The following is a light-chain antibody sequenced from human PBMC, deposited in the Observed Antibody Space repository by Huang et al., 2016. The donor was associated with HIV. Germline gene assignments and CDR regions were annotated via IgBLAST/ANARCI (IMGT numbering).Light chain of an antibody. V-gene: IGKV3-20*01. CDR3: QQYGSSPFT. J-gene: IGKJ3*01. CDR2: GAS. CDR1: QSVSSTY. Sequence: EIVLTQSPGTLSLSPGERATLSCRASQSVSSTYLAWYQQKAGQAPRLLIYGASSRATGSPDRFSGSGSGTDFTLTISGLEPEDFAMYYCQQYGSSPFTFGPGTKVDIK.